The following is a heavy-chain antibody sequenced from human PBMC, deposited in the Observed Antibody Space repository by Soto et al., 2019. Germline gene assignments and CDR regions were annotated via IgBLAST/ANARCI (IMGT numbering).Heavy chain of an antibody. J-gene: IGHJ4*02. D-gene: IGHD5-18*01. CDR2: ISAYNGNT. CDR3: ARDRGDIQLWPFDD. V-gene: IGHV1-18*01. CDR1: GYTFTSYG. Sequence: ASVKVSCKASGYTFTSYGISWVRQAPGQGLEWMGWISAYNGNTNYAQKLQGRVTMTTDTSTSTAYMELRSLRSDDTAVYYCARDRGDIQLWPFDDWGQGTLVTVSS.